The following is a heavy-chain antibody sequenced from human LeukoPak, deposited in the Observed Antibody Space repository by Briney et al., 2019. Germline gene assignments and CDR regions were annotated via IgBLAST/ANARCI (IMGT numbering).Heavy chain of an antibody. V-gene: IGHV3-21*01. D-gene: IGHD6-19*01. CDR1: VFTFSSYS. CDR3: ARVYGSGWYYYYYMDV. J-gene: IGHJ6*03. CDR2: ISISSSYI. Sequence: GGSLRLSCAASVFTFSSYSMNWVRQAPGKGLEWVSSISISSSYIYYADSLKGRFTISRDNAKNSLYLQMNSLRAEDTAVYYCARVYGSGWYYYYYMDVWGKGTTVTVSS.